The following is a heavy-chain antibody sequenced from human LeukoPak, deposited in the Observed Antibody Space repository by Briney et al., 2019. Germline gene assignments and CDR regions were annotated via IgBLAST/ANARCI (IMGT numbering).Heavy chain of an antibody. D-gene: IGHD3-10*01. CDR3: ARTTGAITMVRGVIITRGNWFDP. CDR2: INPNSGGT. Sequence: GASVKVSCKASGYTFTDYYMHWVRQAPGQGLEWMGWINPNSGGTNYAQKFQGRVTMTRDTSISTAYMELSRLRSDDTAVYYCARTTGAITMVRGVIITRGNWFDPWGQGTLVTVSS. V-gene: IGHV1-2*02. J-gene: IGHJ5*02. CDR1: GYTFTDYY.